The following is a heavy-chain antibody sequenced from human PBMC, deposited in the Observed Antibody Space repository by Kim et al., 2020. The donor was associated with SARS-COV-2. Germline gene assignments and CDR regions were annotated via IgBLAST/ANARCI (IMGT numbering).Heavy chain of an antibody. D-gene: IGHD4-17*01. Sequence: ASVKVSCKVSGHTLTGLSMNWVRQAPGQGLEWMGGFGAENGERVYAQKFRGRVTMTNDTSTDTAYMELSRLMSEDTAVYYCATDTVRYGMDVWGQGPTVTLSS. CDR1: GHTLTGLS. CDR3: ATDTVRYGMDV. J-gene: IGHJ6*01. V-gene: IGHV1-24*01. CDR2: FGAENGER.